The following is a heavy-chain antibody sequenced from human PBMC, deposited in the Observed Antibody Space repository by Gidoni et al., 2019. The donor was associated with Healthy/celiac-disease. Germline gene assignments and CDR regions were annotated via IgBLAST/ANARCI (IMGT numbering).Heavy chain of an antibody. V-gene: IGHV3-23*01. CDR3: AKTPKKRDYYYYIDV. CDR1: GFTFRSYA. J-gene: IGHJ6*03. Sequence: EVQLLESGGGLVQHGGSLRLSCAASGFTFRSYAMSWVRQGPGKGLEWVSSISGSGGSTYYADSVKGRFTISRDNSKNTLYLQMNSLRAEYTAVYYCAKTPKKRDYYYYIDVWGKGTTVTVSS. CDR2: ISGSGGST.